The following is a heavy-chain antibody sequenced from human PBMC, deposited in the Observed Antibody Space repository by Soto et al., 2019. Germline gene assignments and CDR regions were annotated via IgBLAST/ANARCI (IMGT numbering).Heavy chain of an antibody. V-gene: IGHV1-8*01. CDR1: GYTFTSYD. D-gene: IGHD1-1*01. Sequence: GASVKVSCKASGYTFTSYDINWVRQATGQGLEWMGWMNPNSGNTGYAQKFQGRVTMTRNTSISTAYMELSSLRSEDTAVYYCARGETGTHDDAFDIWGQGTMVTVSS. CDR2: MNPNSGNT. CDR3: ARGETGTHDDAFDI. J-gene: IGHJ3*02.